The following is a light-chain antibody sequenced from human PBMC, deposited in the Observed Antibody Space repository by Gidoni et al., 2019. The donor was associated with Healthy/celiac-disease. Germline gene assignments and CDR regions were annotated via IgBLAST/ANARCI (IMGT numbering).Light chain of an antibody. V-gene: IGKV3-15*01. CDR3: QQYNNWPQX. CDR2: GAS. Sequence: EIVMTQSPATLSVSPGDRATLSCRASQSVSSNLAWYQQKPGQAPRLLIYGASTRATGIPARFSGSGSGTEFTLTISSLQSEDFAVYYCQQYNNWPQXFXQGTKVEIK. J-gene: IGKJ1*01. CDR1: QSVSSN.